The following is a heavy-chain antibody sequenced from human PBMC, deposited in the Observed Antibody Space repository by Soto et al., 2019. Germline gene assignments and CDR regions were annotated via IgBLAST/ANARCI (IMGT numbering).Heavy chain of an antibody. D-gene: IGHD3-3*01. CDR2: IIPIFGTA. CDR1: GGTFSSYA. J-gene: IGHJ6*02. V-gene: IGHV1-69*01. Sequence: QVQLVQSGAEVKKPGSSVNVSCKASGGTFSSYAISWVRQAPGQGLEWMGGIIPIFGTANYAQKFQSRVTITADESTSTAYMELRSLRSEDTAVYYCARVLRVVTAYYNYGMDGWCQGTTVTVSS. CDR3: ARVLRVVTAYYNYGMDG.